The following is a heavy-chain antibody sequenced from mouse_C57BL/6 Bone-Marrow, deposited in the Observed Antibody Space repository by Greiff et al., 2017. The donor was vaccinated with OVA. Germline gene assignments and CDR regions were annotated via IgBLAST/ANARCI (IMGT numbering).Heavy chain of an antibody. V-gene: IGHV1-64*01. D-gene: IGHD3-1*01. CDR1: GYTFTSYW. J-gene: IGHJ2*01. Sequence: VQLQQPGAELVKPGASVKLSCKASGYTFTSYWMHWVKQRPGQGLEWIGMIHPNSGSTNYNEKFKSKATLTVDKSSSTAYMQLSSLTSEDSAVYYCARCLGLRVYYFDYWGQGTTLTVSS. CDR2: IHPNSGST. CDR3: ARCLGLRVYYFDY.